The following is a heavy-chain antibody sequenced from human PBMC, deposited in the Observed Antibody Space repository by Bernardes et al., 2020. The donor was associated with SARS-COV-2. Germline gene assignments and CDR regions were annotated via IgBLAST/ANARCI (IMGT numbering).Heavy chain of an antibody. CDR1: GFTFSSYA. Sequence: GGSLRLSCAASGFTFSSYAMSWVRQAPGKGLEWVSAISGSGGSTYYADSVKGRFTISRDNSKNTLYLQMNSLRAEDTAVYYCAKLVAPFLEWLSAGGYGMDVWGQGTTVTVSS. D-gene: IGHD3-3*01. V-gene: IGHV3-23*01. J-gene: IGHJ6*02. CDR3: AKLVAPFLEWLSAGGYGMDV. CDR2: ISGSGGST.